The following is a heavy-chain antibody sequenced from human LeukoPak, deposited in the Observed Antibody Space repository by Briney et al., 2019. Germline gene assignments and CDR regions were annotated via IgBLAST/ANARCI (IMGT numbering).Heavy chain of an antibody. Sequence: SETLSLTCTVSGGSISSYYWSWIRQPPGKGLEWIGNIYYSGSTYYNPSLKSRVTISVDTSMNQFSLKLHSVTAADTAVYYCAREVLNWVLDYWGQGTLVIVSS. D-gene: IGHD7-27*01. V-gene: IGHV4-59*06. CDR3: AREVLNWVLDY. J-gene: IGHJ4*02. CDR2: IYYSGST. CDR1: GGSISSYY.